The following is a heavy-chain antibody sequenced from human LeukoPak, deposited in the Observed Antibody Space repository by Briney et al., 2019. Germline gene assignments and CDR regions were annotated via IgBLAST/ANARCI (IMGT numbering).Heavy chain of an antibody. CDR2: ISYNGNKK. CDR1: GFTFSNYG. V-gene: IGHV3-33*01. CDR3: TRLYPDLGY. D-gene: IGHD7-27*01. Sequence: PGWSLRLSCAASGFTFSNYGLHWVRQAPGKGLEWVAVISYNGNKKYHADSVKGRFTISRDNSNNALYLQMNSLKTEDTAVYYCTRLYPDLGYWGQGTLVTVSS. J-gene: IGHJ4*02.